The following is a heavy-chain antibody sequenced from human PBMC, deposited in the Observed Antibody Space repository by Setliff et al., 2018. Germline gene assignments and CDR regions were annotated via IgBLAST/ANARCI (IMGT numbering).Heavy chain of an antibody. Sequence: PSETLSLTCAVYGGSFSDFYWIWIRQPPGEGLEWIGEIYHDGNTKFNPSVHYNPSLKSRVTISIDKSKNQFSLKLTSVTAADTAVYYCAKGGGRYHSASWGQGTLVTVSS. CDR1: GGSFSDFY. CDR3: AKGGGRYHSAS. J-gene: IGHJ4*02. CDR2: IYHDGNT. V-gene: IGHV4-34*01. D-gene: IGHD1-26*01.